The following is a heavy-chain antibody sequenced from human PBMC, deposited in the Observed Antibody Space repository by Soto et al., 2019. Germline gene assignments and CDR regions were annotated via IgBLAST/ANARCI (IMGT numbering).Heavy chain of an antibody. CDR3: ARDLITMIVVVPSPERMDV. Sequence: ASVKVSCKASGYTFTGSYIHWVRQAPGQGLEWMGWMNPNTGDTNYTQKLQDWVTMSRDTSITTAYMELTRLRSDDTAVYYCARDLITMIVVVPSPERMDVWGQGTTVTFSS. V-gene: IGHV1-2*04. J-gene: IGHJ6*02. D-gene: IGHD3-22*01. CDR2: MNPNTGDT. CDR1: GYTFTGSY.